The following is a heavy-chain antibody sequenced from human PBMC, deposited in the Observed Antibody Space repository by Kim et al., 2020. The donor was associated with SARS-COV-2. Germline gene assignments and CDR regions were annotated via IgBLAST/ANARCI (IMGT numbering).Heavy chain of an antibody. CDR3: ARDGRGRYDSSSWYFLGYNWFDP. J-gene: IGHJ5*02. CDR2: INTNTGNP. V-gene: IGHV7-4-1*02. Sequence: ASVKVSCKASGYTFTSYAMNWVRQAPGQGLEWMGWINTNTGNPTYAQGFTGRFVFSLDTSVSTAYLQISSLKAEDTAVYYCARDGRGRYDSSSWYFLGYNWFDPWGQGTLVTVSS. CDR1: GYTFTSYA. D-gene: IGHD6-13*01.